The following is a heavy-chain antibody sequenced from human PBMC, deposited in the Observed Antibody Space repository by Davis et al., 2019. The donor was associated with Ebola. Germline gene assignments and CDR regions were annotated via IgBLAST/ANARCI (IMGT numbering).Heavy chain of an antibody. CDR3: SGGSGSYRDY. V-gene: IGHV3-73*01. CDR1: GFTFSGSA. J-gene: IGHJ4*02. CDR2: IRSKANSYAT. D-gene: IGHD1-26*01. Sequence: GESLKISCAASGFTFSGSAMHWVRQDSGKGLEWVGRIRSKANSYATAYAASVKGRFTISRDDSKNTAYLQMNSLKTEDTAVYYCSGGSGSYRDYWGQGTLVTVSS.